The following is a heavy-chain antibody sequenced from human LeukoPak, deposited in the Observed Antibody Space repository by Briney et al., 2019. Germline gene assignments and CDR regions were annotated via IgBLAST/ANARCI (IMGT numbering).Heavy chain of an antibody. J-gene: IGHJ3*02. CDR2: INPNSGGT. CDR1: GYTFTSYD. V-gene: IGHV1-2*02. D-gene: IGHD3-10*01. Sequence: GASVKVSCKASGYTFTSYDINWVRQATGQGLEWMGWINPNSGGTNYAQKFQGRVTMTRDTSISTAYMELSRLRSDDTAVYYCARVGAGDAFDIWGQGTMVTVSS. CDR3: ARVGAGDAFDI.